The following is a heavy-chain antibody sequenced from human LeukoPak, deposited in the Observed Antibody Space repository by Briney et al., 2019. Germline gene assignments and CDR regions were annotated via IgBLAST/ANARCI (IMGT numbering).Heavy chain of an antibody. CDR1: GFTFTSSA. Sequence: SVKVSCKASGFTFTSSAMQWVRQARGQRLEWIGWIVVGSGNTNYAQKFQERVTITRDMSTSTAYMELSSLRSEDTAVYYCAAGLWFGEFCPDYWGQGTLVTVSS. J-gene: IGHJ4*02. D-gene: IGHD3-10*01. CDR2: IVVGSGNT. CDR3: AAGLWFGEFCPDY. V-gene: IGHV1-58*02.